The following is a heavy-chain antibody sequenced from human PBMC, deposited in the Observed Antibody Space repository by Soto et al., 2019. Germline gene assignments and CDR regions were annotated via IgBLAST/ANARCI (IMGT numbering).Heavy chain of an antibody. Sequence: PGGSLRLSCAASGFTVTSNYMNWVRQPPGKGLEWVSIIYSSGATYYADSVKGRFTISRDKSKNTLYLQMRNLRAEDTAIYYCARVDTYDYYYAMDVWGQGTTVTV. V-gene: IGHV3-53*01. J-gene: IGHJ6*02. CDR1: GFTVTSNY. CDR3: ARVDTYDYYYAMDV. CDR2: IYSSGAT. D-gene: IGHD5-18*01.